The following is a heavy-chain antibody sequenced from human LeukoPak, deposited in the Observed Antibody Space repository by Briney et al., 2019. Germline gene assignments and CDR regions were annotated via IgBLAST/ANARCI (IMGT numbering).Heavy chain of an antibody. D-gene: IGHD6-25*01. J-gene: IGHJ5*02. CDR1: GLTVSNNY. CDR2: IFSGGGT. V-gene: IGHV3-66*01. CDR3: ARDPGAAAGNFWS. Sequence: GGSLRLSCVVSGLTVSNNYMTWVRQAPGKGLEWVSLIFSGGGTYYADSVKGRFTISRDSSKNTLYLQMNSLRAEDTALYYCARDPGAAAGNFWSWGQGTLVTVSS.